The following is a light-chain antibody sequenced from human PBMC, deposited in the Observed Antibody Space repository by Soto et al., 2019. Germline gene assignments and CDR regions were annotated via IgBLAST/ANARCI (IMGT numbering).Light chain of an antibody. Sequence: EIVLTQSPGTLSLSPGERATLSCRASQSVTSNYLAWYQQKPGQAPRLLIYGASSRATGIPDRFSCRGPGTDFTLTINRLEPEDFAVYYCQPRSDWPLTFRGGTRVDSK. J-gene: IGKJ4*02. CDR2: GAS. V-gene: IGKV3D-20*02. CDR1: QSVTSNY. CDR3: QPRSDWPLT.